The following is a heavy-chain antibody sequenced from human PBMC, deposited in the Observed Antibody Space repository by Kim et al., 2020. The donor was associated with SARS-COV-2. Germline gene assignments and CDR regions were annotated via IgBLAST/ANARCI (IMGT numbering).Heavy chain of an antibody. D-gene: IGHD3-22*01. CDR2: ISYDGSNK. CDR3: AKGADYYDSKGDHYFDY. CDR1: GFTFSSYG. V-gene: IGHV3-30*18. Sequence: GGSLRLSCAASGFTFSSYGMHWVRQAPGKGLEWVAVISYDGSNKYYADSVKGRFTISRDNSKNTLYLQMNSLRAEDTAVYYCAKGADYYDSKGDHYFDYWGQGTLVTVSS. J-gene: IGHJ4*02.